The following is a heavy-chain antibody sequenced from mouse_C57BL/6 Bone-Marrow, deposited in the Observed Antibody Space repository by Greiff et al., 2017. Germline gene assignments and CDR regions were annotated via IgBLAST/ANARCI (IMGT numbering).Heavy chain of an antibody. CDR3: AIWYLLLRGYWYFDV. D-gene: IGHD1-1*01. CDR1: GYTFTSYW. CDR2: IHPSDSDT. Sequence: QVQLKQPGAELVKPGASVKVSCKASGYTFTSYWMHWVKQRPGQGLEWIGRIHPSDSDTNYNQKFKGKVTLTVDKSSSTAYMQLSSLTSEDSAVYYCAIWYLLLRGYWYFDVWGTGTTVTVSS. V-gene: IGHV1-74*01. J-gene: IGHJ1*03.